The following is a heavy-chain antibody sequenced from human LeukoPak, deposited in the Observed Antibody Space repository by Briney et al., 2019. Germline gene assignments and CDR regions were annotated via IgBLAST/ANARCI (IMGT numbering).Heavy chain of an antibody. CDR2: IIPILGIA. J-gene: IGHJ4*02. CDR3: ARVGDGMSNGY. D-gene: IGHD1-1*01. Sequence: SVKVSCKASGGTFSSYAISWVRQAPGQGLEWMGRIIPILGIANYAQKFQGRVTITADKSTSTAYMELSSLRSEDTAVYYCARVGDGMSNGYWGQGTLVTVSS. CDR1: GGTFSSYA. V-gene: IGHV1-69*04.